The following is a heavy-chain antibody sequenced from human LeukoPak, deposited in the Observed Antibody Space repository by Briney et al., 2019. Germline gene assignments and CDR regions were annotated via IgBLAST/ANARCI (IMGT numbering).Heavy chain of an antibody. Sequence: SQTLSLTCAISGDGVASNSATWNWIRQSPSRGLEWLGRTYYRSKWYNDYAVSVKSRITINPDTSKNQFSLQLNSVTPEDTAVYYCARDPAVAADDAFDIWGQGTMVTVSS. V-gene: IGHV6-1*01. CDR2: TYYRSKWYN. J-gene: IGHJ3*02. CDR1: GDGVASNSAT. D-gene: IGHD6-19*01. CDR3: ARDPAVAADDAFDI.